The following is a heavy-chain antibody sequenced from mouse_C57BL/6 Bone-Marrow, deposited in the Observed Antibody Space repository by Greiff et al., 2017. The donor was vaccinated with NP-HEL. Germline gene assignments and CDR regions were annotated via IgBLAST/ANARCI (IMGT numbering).Heavy chain of an antibody. V-gene: IGHV5-6*01. CDR2: ISSGGSYH. Sequence: EVNVVESGGDLVKPGGSLKLSCAASGFTFSSYGMSWVRQPPDKRLEWVATISSGGSYHSYPDSVKGRFNISIDNAKNTVCLQRSSLKSEDTAMYYIAIHLYYSNYSWFAYWGQGTLVTVSA. CDR3: AIHLYYSNYSWFAY. D-gene: IGHD2-5*01. J-gene: IGHJ3*01. CDR1: GFTFSSYG.